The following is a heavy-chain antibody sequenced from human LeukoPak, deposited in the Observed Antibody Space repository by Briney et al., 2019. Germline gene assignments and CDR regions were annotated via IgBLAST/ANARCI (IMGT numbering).Heavy chain of an antibody. CDR2: INWNGGST. CDR3: ARVTRSGWSRGYYMDV. D-gene: IGHD6-19*01. CDR1: GFTFDDYG. Sequence: GGSLRLSCAASGFTFDDYGMSWVRQAPGKGLEWVSGINWNGGSTGYADSVKGRFTISRDNAKNSLYLQMNSLRAEDTALYYCARVTRSGWSRGYYMDVWGKGTTVTVSS. J-gene: IGHJ6*03. V-gene: IGHV3-20*04.